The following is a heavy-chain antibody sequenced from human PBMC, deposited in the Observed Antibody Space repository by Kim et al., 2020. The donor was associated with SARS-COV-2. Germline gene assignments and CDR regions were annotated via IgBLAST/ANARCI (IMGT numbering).Heavy chain of an antibody. D-gene: IGHD3-10*01. J-gene: IGHJ5*02. CDR2: T. Sequence: TSYADSVKGRFTISRDNAKNTLYLQMNSLRAEDTAVYYCARDFYYGSGSPWGQGNLVTVSS. CDR3: ARDFYYGSGSP. V-gene: IGHV3-74*01.